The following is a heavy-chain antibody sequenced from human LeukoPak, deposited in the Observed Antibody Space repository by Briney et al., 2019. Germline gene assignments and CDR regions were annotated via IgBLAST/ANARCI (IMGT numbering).Heavy chain of an antibody. CDR1: GGTFSSYA. Sequence: ASVKVSCKASGGTFSSYAISWVRPAPGQGLEWMGGIIPIFGTANYAQKFQGRVTITADESTSTAYMELSSLRSEDTAVYYYAGSSGYYLGFDYWGQGTLVTVSS. CDR3: AGSSGYYLGFDY. D-gene: IGHD3-22*01. J-gene: IGHJ4*02. CDR2: IIPIFGTA. V-gene: IGHV1-69*13.